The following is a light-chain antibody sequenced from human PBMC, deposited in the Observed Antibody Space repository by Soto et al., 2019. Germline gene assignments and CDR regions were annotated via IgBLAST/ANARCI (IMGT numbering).Light chain of an antibody. Sequence: QSVVTQPPSVSAAPGQKVTISCSGSTTNIGNNSVSSYQQFPGTAPKLLIYDNNDRPSVIAGRFSGSKSGSSATLDITGLQTGDDADYYCGTWDSSQSGVVFGGGTKLTVL. V-gene: IGLV1-51*01. CDR1: TTNIGNNS. CDR2: DNN. J-gene: IGLJ2*01. CDR3: GTWDSSQSGVV.